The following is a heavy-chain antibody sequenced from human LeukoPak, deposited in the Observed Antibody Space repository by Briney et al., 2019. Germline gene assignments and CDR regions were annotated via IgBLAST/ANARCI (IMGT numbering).Heavy chain of an antibody. Sequence: ASVKVSCKASGYTFTGYYMHWVRQAPGKGLEWMGWINPNSGGTNYAQKFQGRVTMTRDTSISTAYMELSRLRSDDTAVYYCARCGDYLECFDCWGQGTLVTVSS. CDR2: INPNSGGT. D-gene: IGHD2-21*02. J-gene: IGHJ4*02. CDR1: GYTFTGYY. V-gene: IGHV1-2*02. CDR3: ARCGDYLECFDC.